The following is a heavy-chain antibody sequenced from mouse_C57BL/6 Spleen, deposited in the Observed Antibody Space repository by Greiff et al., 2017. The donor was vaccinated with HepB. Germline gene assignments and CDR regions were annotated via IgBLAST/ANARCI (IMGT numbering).Heavy chain of an antibody. CDR2: INPNNGGT. D-gene: IGHD2-1*01. CDR1: GYTFTDYY. J-gene: IGHJ4*01. Sequence: VQLQQSGPELVKPGASVKISCKASGYTFTDYYMNWVKQSHGKSLEWIGDINPNNGGTSYNQKFKGKATLTVDKSSSTAYMELRSLTSEDSAVYYCATNSLVKEDAMDYWGQGTSVTVSS. V-gene: IGHV1-26*01. CDR3: ATNSLVKEDAMDY.